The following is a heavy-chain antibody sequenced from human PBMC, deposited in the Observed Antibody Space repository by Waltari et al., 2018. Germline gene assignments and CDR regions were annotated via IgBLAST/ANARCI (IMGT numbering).Heavy chain of an antibody. Sequence: QVQLQESGPGLVTPSETLSLTCTVSGGSISSHYWSWIRQPPGKGLEWIGYIYYSGSTNYNPSLKSRVTISVDTSKNQFSLKLSSVTAADTAVYYCARVGGDSSSWYYFDYWGQGTLVTVSS. CDR3: ARVGGDSSSWYYFDY. V-gene: IGHV4-59*11. D-gene: IGHD6-13*01. CDR1: GGSISSHY. J-gene: IGHJ4*02. CDR2: IYYSGST.